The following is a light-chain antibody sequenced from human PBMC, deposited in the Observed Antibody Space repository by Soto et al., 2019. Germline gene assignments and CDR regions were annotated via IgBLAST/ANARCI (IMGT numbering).Light chain of an antibody. V-gene: IGKV3-11*01. CDR3: QQRSNWLT. CDR1: QSVGSG. J-gene: IGKJ4*01. CDR2: GAS. Sequence: EIVLTQSPATLSSLPGERVTLCCRASQSVGSGLSWYQQKPDQAPRLLIYGASTRATGIPARFSGSGSGTDFTLTISSLEPEDFAVYYWQQRSNWLTFGGGTKVDIK.